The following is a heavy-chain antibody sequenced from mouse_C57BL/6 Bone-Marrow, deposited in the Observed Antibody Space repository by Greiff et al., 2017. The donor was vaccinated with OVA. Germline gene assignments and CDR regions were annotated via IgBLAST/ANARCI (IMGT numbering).Heavy chain of an antibody. CDR1: GYTFTDYY. CDR3: ASVRGYDYDPY. Sequence: QVQLQQSGAELVRPGASVKLSCKASGYTFTDYYINWVKQRPGQGLEWIARIYPGSGNTYYNEKFKGKATLTAEKSSSTAYMQLSSLTSEDSAVYFCASVRGYDYDPYWGQGTLVTVSA. CDR2: IYPGSGNT. V-gene: IGHV1-76*01. J-gene: IGHJ3*01. D-gene: IGHD2-4*01.